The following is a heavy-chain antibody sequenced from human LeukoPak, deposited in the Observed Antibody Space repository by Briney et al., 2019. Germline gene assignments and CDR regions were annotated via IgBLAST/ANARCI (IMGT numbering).Heavy chain of an antibody. V-gene: IGHV4-59*01. CDR2: IYYSGST. CDR3: ARDLGTAGRPNDY. J-gene: IGHJ4*02. Sequence: SETLSLTCTVSGDSISSYYWSWIRQPPGKGLEWIGYIYYSGSTNYNPSLKSRVTISVDTSKNQFSLKLRPVTAADTAVYFCARDLGTAGRPNDYWGQGTLVTVSS. CDR1: GDSISSYY. D-gene: IGHD2-21*02.